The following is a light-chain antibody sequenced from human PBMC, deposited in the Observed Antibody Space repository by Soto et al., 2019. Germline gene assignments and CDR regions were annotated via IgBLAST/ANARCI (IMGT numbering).Light chain of an antibody. CDR3: KHSTTWT. J-gene: IGKJ1*01. CDR2: AAS. Sequence: DIQMTQSPSSLSASVGDRVTITCRASQGISTYLNWYQQKPGKAPKLLIYAASSLQSGVPSRFSGSGSETDFTLTISSLQTEDFATYSCKHSTTWTFGQGTKVDIK. CDR1: QGISTY. V-gene: IGKV1-39*01.